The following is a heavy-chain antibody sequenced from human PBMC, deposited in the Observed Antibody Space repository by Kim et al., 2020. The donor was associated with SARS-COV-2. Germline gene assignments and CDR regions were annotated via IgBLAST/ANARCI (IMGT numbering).Heavy chain of an antibody. CDR2: ISGSGGST. J-gene: IGHJ4*02. CDR3: AKGVLRGVYSAGDY. CDR1: GFTFSSYA. Sequence: GGSLRLSCAASGFTFSSYAMSWVRQAPGKGLEWVSAISGSGGSTYYADSVKGRFTISRDNSKNTLYLQMNSLRAEDTAVYYCAKGVLRGVYSAGDYWGQGTLVTVSS. D-gene: IGHD2-8*01. V-gene: IGHV3-23*01.